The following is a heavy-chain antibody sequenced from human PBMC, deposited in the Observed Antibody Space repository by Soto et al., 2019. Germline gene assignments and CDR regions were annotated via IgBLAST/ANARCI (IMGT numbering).Heavy chain of an antibody. CDR2: IYYSGST. CDR1: GGSISSSSYY. J-gene: IGHJ6*02. D-gene: IGHD3-10*01. V-gene: IGHV4-39*01. Sequence: QLQLQESGPGLVKPSETLSLTCTVSGGSISSSSYYWGWIRQPPGKGLAWIGSIYYSGSTYYTPSLESRLTISVDTSKNQFSLKLSSVTAADTAVYYGATRSLGYYYGMDVWGQGTTVTVSS. CDR3: ATRSLGYYYGMDV.